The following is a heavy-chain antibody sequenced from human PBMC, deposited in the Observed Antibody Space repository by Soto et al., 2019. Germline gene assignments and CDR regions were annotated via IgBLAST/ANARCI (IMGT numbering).Heavy chain of an antibody. Sequence: PGGALRLSXAASGFTFGSNAMSWVRQAPGKGLEWVAAISGSGGSTYYADSVKGRFTISRDNSKNTLFLQMNSLRAEDTAEYYCAKNQGGDFLTWYYNGMDVWGKGTTVTVSS. CDR2: ISGSGGST. V-gene: IGHV3-23*01. D-gene: IGHD3-9*01. CDR1: GFTFGSNA. CDR3: AKNQGGDFLTWYYNGMDV. J-gene: IGHJ6*04.